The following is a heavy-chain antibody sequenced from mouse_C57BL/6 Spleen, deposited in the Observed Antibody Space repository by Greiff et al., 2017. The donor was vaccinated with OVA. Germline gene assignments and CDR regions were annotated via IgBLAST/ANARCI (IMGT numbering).Heavy chain of an antibody. CDR3: TRRGFYYGSSYWFAY. CDR1: GYTFTDYE. J-gene: IGHJ3*01. D-gene: IGHD1-1*01. Sequence: QVQLQQSGAELVRPGASVTLSCKASGYTFTDYEMHWVKQTPVHGLAWIGAIDPETGGTAYNQKCKGKALLTADKSSSTAYMELRSLTSEDSAVYYCTRRGFYYGSSYWFAYWGQGTLVTVSA. V-gene: IGHV1-15*01. CDR2: IDPETGGT.